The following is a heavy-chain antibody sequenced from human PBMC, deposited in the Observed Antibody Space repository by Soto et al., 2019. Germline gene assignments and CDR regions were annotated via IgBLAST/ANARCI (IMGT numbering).Heavy chain of an antibody. D-gene: IGHD3-10*01. Sequence: SVKVSCKASGGTFSSYAISWVRQAPGQGLEWMGGIIPIFGTANYAQKFQGRVTITADESTSTAYMELSSLRSEDTAVYYCARAQDGSGSYYENDAFDIWGQGTMGT. V-gene: IGHV1-69*13. CDR3: ARAQDGSGSYYENDAFDI. J-gene: IGHJ3*02. CDR1: GGTFSSYA. CDR2: IIPIFGTA.